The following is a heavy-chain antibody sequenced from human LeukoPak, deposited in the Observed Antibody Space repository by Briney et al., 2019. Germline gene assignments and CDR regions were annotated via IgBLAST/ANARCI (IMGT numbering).Heavy chain of an antibody. D-gene: IGHD1-14*01. CDR2: IYTSGST. Sequence: SETLSLTCTVSGGTFSNYYWSWIRQPAGKGLEWIGRIYTSGSTNYNPSVKSRVTMSVDTSNNQFSLKLTSVTAADTAVYYCARQPPQYYGMDVWGQGTTVTVSS. CDR1: GGTFSNYY. J-gene: IGHJ6*02. V-gene: IGHV4-4*07. CDR3: ARQPPQYYGMDV.